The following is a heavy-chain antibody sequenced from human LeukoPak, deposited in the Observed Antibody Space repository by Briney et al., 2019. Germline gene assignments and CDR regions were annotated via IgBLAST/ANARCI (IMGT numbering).Heavy chain of an antibody. J-gene: IGHJ6*03. CDR1: GFTFSSYG. CDR3: AKGRGWKASYNYYNMDA. V-gene: IGHV3-30*02. Sequence: GGSLRLSCAASGFTFSSYGMHWVRQAPGKGLEWVAFIRYDGSNKYYTDSVKGRFTISRDNSKNTLYLQMNSLRAEDTAVYYCAKGRGWKASYNYYNMDAWGKGTTVTISS. CDR2: IRYDGSNK. D-gene: IGHD3-10*01.